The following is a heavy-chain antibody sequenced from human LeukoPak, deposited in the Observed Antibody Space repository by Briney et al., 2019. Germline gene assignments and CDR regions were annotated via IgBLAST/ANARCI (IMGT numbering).Heavy chain of an antibody. CDR2: ISGSGGST. Sequence: GGSLRLSCAASGFTFSSYAMSWVRQAPGKGLEWVSAISGSGGSTYYADSVKGRFTISRDNSKNTLYLQMNSLRAEDTAVYYCAKARSRYYDSSGYSFDYWGQGTLVTVSS. V-gene: IGHV3-23*01. J-gene: IGHJ4*02. CDR1: GFTFSSYA. CDR3: AKARSRYYDSSGYSFDY. D-gene: IGHD3-22*01.